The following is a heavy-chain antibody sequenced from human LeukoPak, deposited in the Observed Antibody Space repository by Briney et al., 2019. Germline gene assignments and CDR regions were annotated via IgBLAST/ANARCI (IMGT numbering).Heavy chain of an antibody. CDR1: GFTFSSYW. J-gene: IGHJ3*02. D-gene: IGHD6-6*01. CDR2: IKQDGSEK. Sequence: GGSLRLSCAVSGFTFSSYWMSWVGQAPGKGVEGVANIKQDGSEKYYVDSVKGRFTISRDNAKNSLYLQMNSLRAEDTAVYYCARCARSSIAARPFAFDIWGQGTMVTVSS. V-gene: IGHV3-7*01. CDR3: ARCARSSIAARPFAFDI.